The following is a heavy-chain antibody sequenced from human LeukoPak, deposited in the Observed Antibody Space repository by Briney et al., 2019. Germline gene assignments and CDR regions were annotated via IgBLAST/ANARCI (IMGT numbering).Heavy chain of an antibody. CDR3: ARAFRYEGDYYYGMDV. CDR1: GGSFSGYY. J-gene: IGHJ6*02. CDR2: INHSGST. V-gene: IGHV4-34*01. Sequence: PSETLSLTCAVYGGSFSGYYWSWIRQPPGKGLEWIGEINHSGSTNYNPSLKSRVTISVDTSKNQFSLKLSSVTAADTAVYYCARAFRYEGDYYYGMDVWGQGTTVTVSS. D-gene: IGHD5-12*01.